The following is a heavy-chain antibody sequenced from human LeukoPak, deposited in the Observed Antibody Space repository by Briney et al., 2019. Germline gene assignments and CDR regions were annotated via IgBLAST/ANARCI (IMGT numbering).Heavy chain of an antibody. D-gene: IGHD3-22*01. Sequence: SQTLSLTCAISGDSVSSNSAAWNWIRRSPSRGLEWLGRTYYRSKWYNDYAVSVKGRITINPDTSKNQFSLQLNSVTPEDTAVYYCARDRLDLYYYDSSGNDAFDIWGQGTMVTVSS. CDR2: TYYRSKWYN. CDR3: ARDRLDLYYYDSSGNDAFDI. J-gene: IGHJ3*02. CDR1: GDSVSSNSAA. V-gene: IGHV6-1*01.